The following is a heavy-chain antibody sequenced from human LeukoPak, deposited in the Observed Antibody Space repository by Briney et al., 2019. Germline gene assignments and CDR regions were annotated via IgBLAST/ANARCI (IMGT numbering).Heavy chain of an antibody. CDR2: INPNSGGT. D-gene: IGHD6-19*01. Sequence: ASVKVSCKASGFTFTGYYMHWVRQAPGQGLEWMGWINPNSGGTNYAQKFQGRVTMTRDTSISTAYMELSRLRSDDTAVYYCARDSRSSGWTDYWGQGTLVTVSS. J-gene: IGHJ4*02. CDR3: ARDSRSSGWTDY. V-gene: IGHV1-2*02. CDR1: GFTFTGYY.